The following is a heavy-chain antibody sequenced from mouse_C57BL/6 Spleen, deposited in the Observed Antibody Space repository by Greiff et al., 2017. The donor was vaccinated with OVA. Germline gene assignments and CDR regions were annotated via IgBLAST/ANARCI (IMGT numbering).Heavy chain of an antibody. Sequence: EVQRVESGGGLVKPGGSLKLSCAASGFTFSSYAMSWVRQTPEKRLEWVATISDGGSYTYYPDKVKGRFTISRDNAKNNLYLQMSHLKSEDTAMYYCARDYYSSYCAFAYWGQGTLVTVSA. D-gene: IGHD1-1*01. CDR2: ISDGGSYT. CDR3: ARDYYSSYCAFAY. V-gene: IGHV5-4*01. CDR1: GFTFSSYA. J-gene: IGHJ3*01.